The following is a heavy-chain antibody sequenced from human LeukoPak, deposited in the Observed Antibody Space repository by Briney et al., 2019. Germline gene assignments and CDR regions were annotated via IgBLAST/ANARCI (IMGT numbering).Heavy chain of an antibody. D-gene: IGHD3-3*01. Sequence: SETLSLTCAVYGGSFSGYYWSWIRQPPGKGLEWIGEINHSGSTNYNPSLKSRVTISVDTSKSQFSLKLSSVTAADTAVYYCARDRRTYYDFWRPHNWFDPWGQGTLVTVSS. CDR1: GGSFSGYY. J-gene: IGHJ5*02. CDR3: ARDRRTYYDFWRPHNWFDP. CDR2: INHSGST. V-gene: IGHV4-34*01.